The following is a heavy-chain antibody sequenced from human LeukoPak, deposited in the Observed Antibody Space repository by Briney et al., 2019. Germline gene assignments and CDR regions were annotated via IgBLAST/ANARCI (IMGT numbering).Heavy chain of an antibody. V-gene: IGHV3-21*04. J-gene: IGHJ4*02. D-gene: IGHD5-12*01. Sequence: GGSLRLSCAASGFTFSSYSMNWVRQAPGKGLEGVSPISSSSSYIYYADSVKGRFTISRDNAKNTLYLQMNSLRAEDTAIYYCAKYPSGYEMRYSFDSWGQGTLVTVSS. CDR2: ISSSSSYI. CDR3: AKYPSGYEMRYSFDS. CDR1: GFTFSSYS.